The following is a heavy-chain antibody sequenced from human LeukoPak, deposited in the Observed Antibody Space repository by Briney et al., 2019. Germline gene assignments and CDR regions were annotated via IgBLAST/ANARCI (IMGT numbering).Heavy chain of an antibody. Sequence: GGSLRLSCASSGFTVGTNYMTWVRQAPGQGLXXXXXXXXXXXXXXXDSVKGRFTISRDNSKNTLYLQMNSLRVDDTAVYYCTRTRSYCSGANCDSDVLTPRQYGMDVWGQGTTVTVSS. J-gene: IGHJ6*02. CDR3: TRTRSYCSGANCDSDVLTPRQYGMDV. CDR2: XXXXXXX. D-gene: IGHD2-15*01. CDR1: GFTVGTNY. V-gene: IGHV3-66*01.